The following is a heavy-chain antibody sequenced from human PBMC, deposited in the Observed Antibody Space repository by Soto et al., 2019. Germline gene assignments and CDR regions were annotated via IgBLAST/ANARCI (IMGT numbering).Heavy chain of an antibody. J-gene: IGHJ4*02. CDR1: GFTFSSYA. CDR3: AKDCGDIVVVVAGPGFDY. CDR2: ISGSGGST. V-gene: IGHV3-23*01. D-gene: IGHD2-15*01. Sequence: PGGSLRLSCAASGFTFSSYAMSWVRQAPGKGLEWVSAISGSGGSTYYADSVKGRFTISRDNSKNTLYLQMNSLRAEDTAVYYCAKDCGDIVVVVAGPGFDYWGQGTLVTVSS.